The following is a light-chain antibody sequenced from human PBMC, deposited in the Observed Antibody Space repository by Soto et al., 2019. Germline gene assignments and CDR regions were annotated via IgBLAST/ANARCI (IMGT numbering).Light chain of an antibody. V-gene: IGKV1-27*01. CDR2: SAS. CDR3: QKYNSAPWT. J-gene: IGKJ1*01. Sequence: DIQMTQSPSSLSASVGDRVTITCRASQGISNYLAWYQQKPGNVPKLLIYSASTLQSGVPSRFSGSGSGTDFTLTISRLQPEDVATYYCQKYNSAPWTFGQGTKVEIK. CDR1: QGISNY.